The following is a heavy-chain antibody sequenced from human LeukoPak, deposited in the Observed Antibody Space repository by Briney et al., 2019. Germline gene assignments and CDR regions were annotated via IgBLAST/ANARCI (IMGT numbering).Heavy chain of an antibody. J-gene: IGHJ3*02. CDR3: AKGRSNGGSYYHDAFDI. V-gene: IGHV3-33*06. CDR2: IWYDGSNK. D-gene: IGHD1-26*01. CDR1: GFTFSSYG. Sequence: GRSLRLSCAASGFTFSSYGMHWVRQAPGKGLEWVAVIWYDGSNKYYADSVKGRFTISRDNSKNTLYLQVNSLRAEDTAVYYCAKGRSNGGSYYHDAFDIWGQGTMVTVSS.